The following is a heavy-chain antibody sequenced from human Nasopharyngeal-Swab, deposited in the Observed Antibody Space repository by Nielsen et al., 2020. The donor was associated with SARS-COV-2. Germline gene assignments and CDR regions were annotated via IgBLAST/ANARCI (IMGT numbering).Heavy chain of an antibody. Sequence: GEFLKISCAASGFTFSSYWMSWVRQAPGKGLEWVANIKQDGSEKYYVDSVKGRFTISRDNAKNSLYLQMNSLRAEDTAVYYCAREVRGSYWPAFDIWGQGTMVTVSS. V-gene: IGHV3-7*01. CDR3: AREVRGSYWPAFDI. J-gene: IGHJ3*02. CDR1: GFTFSSYW. CDR2: IKQDGSEK. D-gene: IGHD1-26*01.